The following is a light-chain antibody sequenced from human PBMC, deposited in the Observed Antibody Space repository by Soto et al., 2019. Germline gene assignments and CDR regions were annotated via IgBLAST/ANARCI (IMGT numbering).Light chain of an antibody. CDR2: LGS. CDR3: MKALQTPLT. J-gene: IGKJ4*01. V-gene: IGKV2-28*01. Sequence: DIVMTQSPLSLPVTPGEPASISCRSSQSLLHRNGYNYLDWYLQKPGQSPQLLIYLGSNRASGVPDRFSGSGSGTDFTLKISRVEAEDVGVYYCMKALQTPLTFGGGTKVEIK. CDR1: QSLLHRNGYNY.